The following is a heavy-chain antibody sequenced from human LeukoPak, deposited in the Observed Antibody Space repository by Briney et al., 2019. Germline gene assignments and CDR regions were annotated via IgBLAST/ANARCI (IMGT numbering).Heavy chain of an antibody. CDR2: IHSGGDT. CDR1: GFTVSSNY. V-gene: IGHV3-66*01. Sequence: GGSLRLSCAASGFTVSSNYMSWVRQAPGKGLEWVSVIHSGGDTYYADSVKGRFTISRDNSKNTLYLQMNRLGVEDTAVYYCARNTPFSSSWYRWFDPWGQGTLVTVPS. CDR3: ARNTPFSSSWYRWFDP. D-gene: IGHD6-13*01. J-gene: IGHJ5*02.